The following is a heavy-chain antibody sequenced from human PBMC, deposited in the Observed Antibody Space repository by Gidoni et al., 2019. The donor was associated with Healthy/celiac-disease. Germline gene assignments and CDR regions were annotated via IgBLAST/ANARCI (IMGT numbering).Heavy chain of an antibody. D-gene: IGHD3-22*01. CDR1: GFTFDDYA. Sequence: EVQLVESGGGLVQPGRSLRLSCAASGFTFDDYAMHWVRQAPGKGLEWVSGISWNSGSIGYADSVKGRFTISRDNAKNSLYLQMNSLRAEDTALYYCAKAGHYYDSSGYLYYFDYWGQGTLVTVSS. J-gene: IGHJ4*02. V-gene: IGHV3-9*01. CDR2: ISWNSGSI. CDR3: AKAGHYYDSSGYLYYFDY.